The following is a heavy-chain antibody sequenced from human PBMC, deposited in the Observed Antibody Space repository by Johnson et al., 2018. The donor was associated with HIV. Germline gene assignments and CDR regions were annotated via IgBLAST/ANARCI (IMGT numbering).Heavy chain of an antibody. Sequence: EQLVESGGGVVQPGRSLRLSCAASGFTFSDYYMSWIRQAPGKGLEWVSVIYSGGSTYYADSVKGRFTISRDNSKNTLYLQMNSLRAEDTAVYYCARVGISWSWRDAFDIWGQGTMVTVSS. CDR1: GFTFSDYY. D-gene: IGHD3-3*01. CDR2: IYSGGST. CDR3: ARVGISWSWRDAFDI. J-gene: IGHJ3*02. V-gene: IGHV3-66*02.